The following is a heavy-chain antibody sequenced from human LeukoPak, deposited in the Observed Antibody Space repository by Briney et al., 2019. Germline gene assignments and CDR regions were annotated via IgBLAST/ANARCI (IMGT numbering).Heavy chain of an antibody. CDR3: AKDGGYCSSTSCYYYYMDV. J-gene: IGHJ6*03. V-gene: IGHV3-30*02. CDR1: GFTFSSYG. D-gene: IGHD2-2*03. CDR2: IRYDGSNK. Sequence: PGGSLRLSCAASGFTFSSYGMHWVRQAPGKGLEWVAFIRYDGSNKYYADSVKGRFTISRDNSKNTLYLQMNSLRAEDTAVYYCAKDGGYCSSTSCYYYYMDVWGKGTTVTVS.